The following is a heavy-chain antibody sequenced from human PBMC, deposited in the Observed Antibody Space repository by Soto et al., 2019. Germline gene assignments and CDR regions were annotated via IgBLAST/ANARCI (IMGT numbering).Heavy chain of an antibody. J-gene: IGHJ4*02. Sequence: PGGSLRLSCAASGFTFSSYGMHWVRQAPGKGLEWVAVISYDGSNKYYADSVKGRFTISRDNSKNTLYLQMNSLRAEDTAVYYCAKTRPGKLELPDYWGQGTLVTVSS. D-gene: IGHD1-7*01. CDR2: ISYDGSNK. CDR3: AKTRPGKLELPDY. CDR1: GFTFSSYG. V-gene: IGHV3-30*18.